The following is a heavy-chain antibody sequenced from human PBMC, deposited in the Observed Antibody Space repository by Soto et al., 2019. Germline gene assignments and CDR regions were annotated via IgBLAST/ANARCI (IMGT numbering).Heavy chain of an antibody. J-gene: IGHJ5*02. CDR1: GGTFSSYA. CDR3: ARGVVEYCSGGSCFWFDP. CDR2: IIPIFGTA. D-gene: IGHD2-15*01. V-gene: IGHV1-69*01. Sequence: QVQLVQSGAEVKKPGSSVKVSCKASGGTFSSYAISWVRQAPEQGLEWMGGIIPIFGTANYAQKFQGRVTITADESTSTAYMELSSLRSEDTAVYYCARGVVEYCSGGSCFWFDPWGQGTLVTVSS.